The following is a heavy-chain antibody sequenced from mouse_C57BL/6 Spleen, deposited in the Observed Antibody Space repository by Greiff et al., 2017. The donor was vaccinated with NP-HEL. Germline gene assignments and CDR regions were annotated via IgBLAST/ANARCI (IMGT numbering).Heavy chain of an antibody. J-gene: IGHJ2*01. D-gene: IGHD2-4*01. Sequence: QVQLQQSGAELFRPGASVKISCKASGYAFSSYWMNWVKQRPGKGLEWIGQIYPGDGDTNYNGKFKGKATLTADKSSSTAYMQLSSLTSEDSAVYFCARRGDYDYPYFDYWGQGTTLTVSS. CDR1: GYAFSSYW. V-gene: IGHV1-80*01. CDR2: IYPGDGDT. CDR3: ARRGDYDYPYFDY.